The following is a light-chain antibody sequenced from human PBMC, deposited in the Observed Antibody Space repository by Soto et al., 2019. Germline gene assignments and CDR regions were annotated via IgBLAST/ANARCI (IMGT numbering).Light chain of an antibody. Sequence: EIVLTQSPATLSLSPGERATLSCGASQSVGNNYLAWYQQKPGLAPRLLIYDASIRATGIPDRFSGSGSGTDFTLSISRLEPEDFAVYYCQQYSSSSYTFGQGTKLEIK. J-gene: IGKJ2*01. CDR2: DAS. CDR1: QSVGNNY. CDR3: QQYSSSSYT. V-gene: IGKV3D-20*01.